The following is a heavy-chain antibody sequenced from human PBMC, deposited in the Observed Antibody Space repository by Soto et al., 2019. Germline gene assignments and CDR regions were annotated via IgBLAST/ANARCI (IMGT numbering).Heavy chain of an antibody. V-gene: IGHV4-59*01. D-gene: IGHD3-10*01. CDR3: ARDYYGSGSYYYYYGMDV. J-gene: IGHJ6*02. CDR2: IYYSGST. Sequence: SETLSLTCTVSGGSISSYYWSWIRQPPGKGLEWIGYIYYSGSTNYNPSLKSRVTISVDTSKNQFSLKLSSVTAADTAVYYCARDYYGSGSYYYYYGMDVWGQGTTVTVSS. CDR1: GGSISSYY.